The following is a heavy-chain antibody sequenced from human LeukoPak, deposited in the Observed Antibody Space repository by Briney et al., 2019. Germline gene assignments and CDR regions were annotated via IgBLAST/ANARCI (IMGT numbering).Heavy chain of an antibody. V-gene: IGHV1-18*01. CDR2: ISPFNGDT. J-gene: IGHJ4*02. CDR1: GYSEDFYG. D-gene: IGHD5-18*01. CDR3: ARSEAWIQLWKFDY. Sequence: ASVKVSCKTSGYSEDFYGITWVRQVAGQGLEWMGWISPFNGDTKFAQKFRDRVTMTRNSFTSTAYMELRSLRSDDTAVYYCARSEAWIQLWKFDYWGQGTLVTVSS.